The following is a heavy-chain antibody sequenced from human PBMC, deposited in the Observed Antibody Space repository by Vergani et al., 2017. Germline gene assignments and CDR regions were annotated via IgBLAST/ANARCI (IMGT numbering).Heavy chain of an antibody. D-gene: IGHD4-17*01. Sequence: EVQLLESGGGLVQPGRSLRLSCAASGFTFDDYAMHWVRQAPGKGLEWVSGISWNSGSIGYADSVKGRFTISRDNAKNSLYLQMNSLRAEDTAVYYCAKDQAWLPYMTTVTNGAWYFDLWGRGTLVTVSS. CDR2: ISWNSGSI. J-gene: IGHJ2*01. CDR3: AKDQAWLPYMTTVTNGAWYFDL. CDR1: GFTFDDYA. V-gene: IGHV3-9*01.